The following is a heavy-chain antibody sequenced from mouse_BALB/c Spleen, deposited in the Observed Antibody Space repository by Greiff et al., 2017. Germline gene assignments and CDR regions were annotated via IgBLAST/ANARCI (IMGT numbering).Heavy chain of an antibody. CDR3: EKGGSSGYESMDY. CDR1: GFTFSSFG. CDR2: ICSGSSTI. D-gene: IGHD3-1*01. Sequence: EVQRVESGGGLVQPGGSRKLSCAASGFTFSSFGMHWVRQAPEKGLEWVGYICSGSSTIYYADTVKGRSTIARDNPTNTLFLQMTSLRSEDTAMYDCEKGGSSGYESMDYWGQGTSVTVSS. V-gene: IGHV5-17*02. J-gene: IGHJ4*01.